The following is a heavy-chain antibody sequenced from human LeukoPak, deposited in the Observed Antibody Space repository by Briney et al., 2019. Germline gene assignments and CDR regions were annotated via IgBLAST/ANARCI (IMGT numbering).Heavy chain of an antibody. CDR2: IYPRDGST. J-gene: IGHJ4*02. V-gene: IGHV1-46*01. CDR3: ARAGRGSGGFDY. CDR1: GYTFTSNY. D-gene: IGHD3-10*01. Sequence: ASVKVSCKASGYTFTSNYIHWVRQAPGQGLEWMGMIYPRDGSTSYAQKFQGRVTVTRDTSTSTVHMELSGLRSEDTAVYYCARAGRGSGGFDYWGQGTLVTVSS.